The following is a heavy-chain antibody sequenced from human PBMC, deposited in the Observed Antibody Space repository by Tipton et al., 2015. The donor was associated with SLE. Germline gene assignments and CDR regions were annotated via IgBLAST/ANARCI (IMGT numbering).Heavy chain of an antibody. V-gene: IGHV3-30*02. Sequence: GSLRLSCAASGFTYSGYAMHWVRQAPGKGLEWVAFIRADGSNKDYADSVKGRFTISRDNSKNTLYLQMNRLRVEDTAVYYCAGGTGAYSDHWGQGTLVTVSS. D-gene: IGHD3-16*01. CDR2: IRADGSNK. CDR3: AGGTGAYSDH. J-gene: IGHJ4*02. CDR1: GFTYSGYA.